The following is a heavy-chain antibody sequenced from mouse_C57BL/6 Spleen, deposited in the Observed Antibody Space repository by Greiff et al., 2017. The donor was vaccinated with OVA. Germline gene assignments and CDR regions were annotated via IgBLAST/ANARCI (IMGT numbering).Heavy chain of an antibody. Sequence: VQGVESGAELVKPGASVKMSCKASGYTFTSYWITWVKQRPGQGLEWIGDIYPGSGSTNYNEKFKSKATLTVDTSSSTAYMQLSSLTSEDSAVYYCARGTMVTRYYFDYWGQGTTLTVSS. CDR1: GYTFTSYW. V-gene: IGHV1-55*01. J-gene: IGHJ2*01. CDR3: ARGTMVTRYYFDY. CDR2: IYPGSGST. D-gene: IGHD2-1*01.